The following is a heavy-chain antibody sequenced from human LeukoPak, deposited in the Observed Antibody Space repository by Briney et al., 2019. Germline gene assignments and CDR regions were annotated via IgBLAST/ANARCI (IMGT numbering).Heavy chain of an antibody. CDR1: GYTFTGYY. V-gene: IGHV1-2*02. Sequence: ASVKVSCKASGYTFTGYYMHWVRQAPGQGLEWMGWINPNSGGTNYAQKFQGRVTMTRDTSISAAYMELRRLRSDDTGVYYCAREGRYCSSTGCPSSWDWFEPWGQGTLVTVSS. J-gene: IGHJ5*02. CDR2: INPNSGGT. D-gene: IGHD2-2*01. CDR3: AREGRYCSSTGCPSSWDWFEP.